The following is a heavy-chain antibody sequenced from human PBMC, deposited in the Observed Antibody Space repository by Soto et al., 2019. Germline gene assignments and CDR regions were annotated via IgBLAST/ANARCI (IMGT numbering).Heavy chain of an antibody. CDR2: ISSSSSTI. CDR3: AREPRYYDILTEYYFDY. V-gene: IGHV3-48*02. Sequence: GGSLRLSCAASDFTFSSYSMNWVRQAPGKGLEWVSYISSSSSTIYYADSVKGRCTISRDNAKNSLYLQMNSRRDEDTAVYYCAREPRYYDILTEYYFDYWGQGTLVTVSS. CDR1: DFTFSSYS. J-gene: IGHJ4*02. D-gene: IGHD3-9*01.